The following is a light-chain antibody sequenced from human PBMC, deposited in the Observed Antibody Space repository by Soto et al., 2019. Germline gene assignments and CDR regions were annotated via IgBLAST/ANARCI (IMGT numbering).Light chain of an antibody. V-gene: IGKV3-11*01. J-gene: IGKJ5*01. CDR1: QSVDRN. CDR2: DAS. Sequence: EIVMTQSPGTLSVSTEEGATLSCRASQSVDRNLAWYQQKPGQAPRLLIHDASHRAAGIPARFSGSGFGTDFTLTISSLEPEDAAVYYCQQRSNWPPITFGQGTRLEI. CDR3: QQRSNWPPIT.